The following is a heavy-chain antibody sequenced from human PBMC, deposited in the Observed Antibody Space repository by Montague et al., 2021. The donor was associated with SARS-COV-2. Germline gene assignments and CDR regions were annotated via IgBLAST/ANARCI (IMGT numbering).Heavy chain of an antibody. CDR2: VDSAGSN. CDR1: AGSLSSRSNY. D-gene: IGHD2-8*02. CDR3: ARDEYNRYWYEY. Sequence: SETLSLTCTVSAGSLSSRSNYWGWIRQPPGMGLQWIGSVDSAGSNYYSPSLKSRVTISLDTSKNQFSLKLSSVTAADTAVYYCARDEYNRYWYEYWGQGALVTVSS. J-gene: IGHJ4*02. V-gene: IGHV4-39*07.